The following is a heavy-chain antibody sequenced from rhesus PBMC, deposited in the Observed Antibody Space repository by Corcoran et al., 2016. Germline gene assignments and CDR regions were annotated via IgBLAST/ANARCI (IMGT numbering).Heavy chain of an antibody. CDR3: ARRLSSAFDY. J-gene: IGHJ4*01. Sequence: QVQLQESGPGLVKPSETLSLTCAVSVGSISSIYYYLSWIRQAPGKGLEWSGYISYSGRTSYNPSLKSRVTISRDTSKNQFSLKRSSVTAADTAVYYCARRLSSAFDYWGQGVLVTVSS. CDR1: VGSISSIYYY. V-gene: IGHV4-122*02. D-gene: IGHD6-31*01. CDR2: ISYSGRT.